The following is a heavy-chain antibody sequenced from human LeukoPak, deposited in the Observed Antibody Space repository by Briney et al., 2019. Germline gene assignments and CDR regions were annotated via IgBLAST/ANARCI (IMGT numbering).Heavy chain of an antibody. D-gene: IGHD2-15*01. CDR3: ASLLLYISDAFDI. Sequence: PSETLSLTCAVYGGSFSGYYWSWIRQPPGKGLEWIGEINHSGSTNYNPSLKSRVTISVGTSKNQFSLKLSSVTAADTAVYYCASLLLYISDAFDIWGQGTMVTVSS. J-gene: IGHJ3*02. V-gene: IGHV4-34*01. CDR2: INHSGST. CDR1: GGSFSGYY.